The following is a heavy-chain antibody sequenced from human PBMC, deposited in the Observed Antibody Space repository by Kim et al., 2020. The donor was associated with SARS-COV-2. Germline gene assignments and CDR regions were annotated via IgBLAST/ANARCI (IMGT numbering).Heavy chain of an antibody. J-gene: IGHJ4*02. CDR2: ISGSGGST. CDR3: AKDRRRTWELPDY. Sequence: GGSLRLSCAASGFTFSSYAMSWVRRAPGKGLEWVSAISGSGGSTYYADSVKGRFTISRDNSKNTLYLQMNSLRAEDTAVYYCAKDRRRTWELPDYWGQGTLVTVSS. V-gene: IGHV3-23*01. D-gene: IGHD1-26*01. CDR1: GFTFSSYA.